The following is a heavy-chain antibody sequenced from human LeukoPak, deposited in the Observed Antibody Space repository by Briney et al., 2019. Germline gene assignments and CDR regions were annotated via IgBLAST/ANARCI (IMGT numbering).Heavy chain of an antibody. V-gene: IGHV4-59*01. CDR1: DYSISTYY. Sequence: PSETLSLTCSVSDYSISTYYWSWIRQPPGRGLEWIGFVYYSGSARYNPSLRGRVSLTIDTSENQFSLRLNSLTAADTAVYYCVRASRYDANLDDWGQGTLVTVSS. J-gene: IGHJ4*02. CDR3: VRASRYDANLDD. CDR2: VYYSGSA. D-gene: IGHD1-1*01.